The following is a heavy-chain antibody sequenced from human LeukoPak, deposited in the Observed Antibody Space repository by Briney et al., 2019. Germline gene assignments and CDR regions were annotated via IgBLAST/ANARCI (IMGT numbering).Heavy chain of an antibody. J-gene: IGHJ4*02. Sequence: GGSLRLSCAASGFTVSSNYMSWFRQPPGKGLSWFSVIYSGGSTYYADSVKGRFTISRDNSKNTLYLQMNSLRAEDTAVYYCARETGAAAATDPDYWGQGTLVTVSS. D-gene: IGHD6-13*01. CDR1: GFTVSSNY. CDR3: ARETGAAAATDPDY. V-gene: IGHV3-66*02. CDR2: IYSGGST.